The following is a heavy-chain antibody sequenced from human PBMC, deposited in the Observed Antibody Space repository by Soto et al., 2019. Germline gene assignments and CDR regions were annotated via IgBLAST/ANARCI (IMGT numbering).Heavy chain of an antibody. V-gene: IGHV3-30*18. CDR2: ISYNGNYK. CDR3: AKDVDDASSSPFEFYYNYGMDV. D-gene: IGHD6-6*01. Sequence: QVQLVESGGGVVQPGRSLRLSCAASGFTFTSYGMHWVRQAPGKGLEWVAVISYNGNYKYYADSVKGRFTISRDTSKNTLDLQMHSLRADDTAVYYCAKDVDDASSSPFEFYYNYGMDVWGRGTTVTVSS. J-gene: IGHJ6*02. CDR1: GFTFTSYG.